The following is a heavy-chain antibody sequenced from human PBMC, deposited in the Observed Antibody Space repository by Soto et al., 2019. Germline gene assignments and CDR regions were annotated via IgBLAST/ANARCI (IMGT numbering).Heavy chain of an antibody. D-gene: IGHD5-18*01. CDR1: GGTFSSYA. V-gene: IGHV1-69*13. CDR2: IIPIFGTA. J-gene: IGHJ4*02. Sequence: SVKVSWKASGGTFSSYAISWVRQAPGQGLEWMGGIIPIFGTANYAQKFQGRVTITADESTSTAYMELSSLRSEDTAVYYCARLDTAMVPIDYWGQGTLVTVSS. CDR3: ARLDTAMVPIDY.